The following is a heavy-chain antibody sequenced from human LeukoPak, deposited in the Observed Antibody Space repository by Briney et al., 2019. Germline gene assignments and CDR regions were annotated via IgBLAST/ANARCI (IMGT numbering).Heavy chain of an antibody. J-gene: IGHJ4*02. V-gene: IGHV3-30*03. CDR2: ISNDGSRK. CDR3: ARDRAWNYFDY. CDR1: GFTFSRHG. Sequence: GGSLRLACAPSGFTFSRHGMHRVRQAPGKGLEWVAIISNDGSRKYYAHSVEGRFTISRDNSKNTLYLQMDSLRAEDTAVYYCARDRAWNYFDYWGQGTLVTVSS. D-gene: IGHD3-3*01.